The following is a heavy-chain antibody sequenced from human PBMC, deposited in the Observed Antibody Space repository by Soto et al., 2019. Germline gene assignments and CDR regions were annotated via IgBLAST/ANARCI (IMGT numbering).Heavy chain of an antibody. Sequence: GGSLRLSCAASGFTFSSYAMSWVRQAPGKGLEWVSAISGSGGGIYYADAVKGRFTISRDNSKNTLFLQMSSLRAEDTAVYYCARPLHYWGQGTLVTVSS. D-gene: IGHD2-21*01. CDR2: ISGSGGGI. CDR3: ARPLHY. V-gene: IGHV3-23*01. J-gene: IGHJ4*02. CDR1: GFTFSSYA.